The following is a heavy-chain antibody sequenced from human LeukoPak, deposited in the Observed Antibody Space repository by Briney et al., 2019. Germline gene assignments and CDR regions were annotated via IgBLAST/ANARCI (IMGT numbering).Heavy chain of an antibody. CDR1: GGSISSYY. D-gene: IGHD6-6*01. CDR2: IYYSGST. V-gene: IGHV4-59*05. Sequence: SETLSLTCTVSGGSISSYYWSWIRQPPGKGLEWIGSIYYSGSTYYNPSLKSRVTISVDTSKNQFSLKLSSVTAADTAVYYCASRSARIAARLYYFDYWGQGTLVTVSS. J-gene: IGHJ4*02. CDR3: ASRSARIAARLYYFDY.